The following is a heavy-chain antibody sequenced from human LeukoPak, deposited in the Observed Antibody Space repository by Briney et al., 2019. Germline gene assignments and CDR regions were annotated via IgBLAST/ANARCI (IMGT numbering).Heavy chain of an antibody. CDR2: INPNSGGT. Sequence: ASVKVSCKASGYTFTNYAMNWVRQAPGQGLEWMGWINPNSGGTNYAQKFQGRVTMTRDTSISTAYMELSRLRSDDTAVYYCARWGAIVLMVYGFDYWGQGTLVTVSS. J-gene: IGHJ4*02. V-gene: IGHV1-2*02. CDR3: ARWGAIVLMVYGFDY. CDR1: GYTFTNYA. D-gene: IGHD2-8*01.